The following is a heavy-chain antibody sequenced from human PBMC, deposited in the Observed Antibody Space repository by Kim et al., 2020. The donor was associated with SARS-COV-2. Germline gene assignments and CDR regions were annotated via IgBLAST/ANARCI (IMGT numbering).Heavy chain of an antibody. D-gene: IGHD6-19*01. CDR3: ASHIAVAGTYYYYGMDV. J-gene: IGHJ6*02. V-gene: IGHV1-69*13. Sequence: SVKVSCKASGGTFSSYAISWVRQAPGQGLEWMGGIIPIFGTANYAQKFQGRVTITADESTSTAYMELSSLRSEDTAVYYCASHIAVAGTYYYYGMDVWGQGTTVTVSS. CDR1: GGTFSSYA. CDR2: IIPIFGTA.